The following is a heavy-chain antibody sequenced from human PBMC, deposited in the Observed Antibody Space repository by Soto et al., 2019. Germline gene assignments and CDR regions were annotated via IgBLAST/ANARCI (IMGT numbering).Heavy chain of an antibody. Sequence: PGGSLRLSCAASGFTFSSYGMHWVRQAPGKGLEWVAVISYDGSNKYYADSVKGRFTISRDNSKNTLYLQMNSLRAEDTAVYYCAKDGYSSGWYGDYYYGMDVWGQGTTVTVSS. V-gene: IGHV3-30*18. CDR3: AKDGYSSGWYGDYYYGMDV. J-gene: IGHJ6*02. D-gene: IGHD6-19*01. CDR2: ISYDGSNK. CDR1: GFTFSSYG.